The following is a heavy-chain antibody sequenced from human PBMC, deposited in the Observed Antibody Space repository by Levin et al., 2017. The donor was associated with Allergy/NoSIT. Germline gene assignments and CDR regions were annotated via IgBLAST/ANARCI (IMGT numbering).Heavy chain of an antibody. CDR1: GGSISSYY. J-gene: IGHJ4*02. Sequence: SETLSLTCTVSGGSISSYYWSWIRQPPGKGLEWIGYIYYSGSTNYNPSLKSRVTISVDTSKNQFSLKLSSVTAADTAVYYCARTAYDYIWGSYRYGYYFDYWGQGTLVTVSS. CDR3: ARTAYDYIWGSYRYGYYFDY. CDR2: IYYSGST. V-gene: IGHV4-59*01. D-gene: IGHD3-16*02.